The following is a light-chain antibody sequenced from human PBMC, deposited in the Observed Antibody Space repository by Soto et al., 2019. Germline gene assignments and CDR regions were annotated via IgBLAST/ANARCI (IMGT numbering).Light chain of an antibody. CDR3: AAWDDSLSGWV. Sequence: QSVLTQPPSASGTPGQRVTISCSGSSSNIGSNYVYWYQQLPGTAPKLLIYRNNQRPSGVPDRFSGSKSGTSASLAISGLRSEDXADYYCAAWDDSLSGWVFGGGTKVTVL. CDR2: RNN. CDR1: SSNIGSNY. J-gene: IGLJ3*02. V-gene: IGLV1-47*01.